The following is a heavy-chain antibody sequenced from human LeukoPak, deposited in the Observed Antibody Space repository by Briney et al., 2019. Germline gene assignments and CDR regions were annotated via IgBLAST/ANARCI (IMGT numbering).Heavy chain of an antibody. CDR3: ARTVDTAMAYYFDY. D-gene: IGHD5-18*01. V-gene: IGHV4-34*09. CDR1: GGSFSGYY. Sequence: PSETLSLTCAVYGGSFSGYYWSWIRQPPGKGLEWIGYIYYSGSTYYNPSLKSRVTISVDTSKNQFSLKLSSVTAADTAVYYCARTVDTAMAYYFDYWGQGTLVTVSS. J-gene: IGHJ4*02. CDR2: IYYSGST.